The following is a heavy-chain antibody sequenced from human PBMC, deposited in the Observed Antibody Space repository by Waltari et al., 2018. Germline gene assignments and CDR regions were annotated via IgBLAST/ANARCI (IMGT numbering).Heavy chain of an antibody. V-gene: IGHV5-51*01. D-gene: IGHD3-22*01. CDR3: ARHSYYDSSGYYLDY. Sequence: EVQLVQSGAQVKKPGESLRISCKGSGYSFSSYWLGWVRQMPGKGLEWMGMKYPSDSKITYSPSFQGQVTISVDRSISTAYLQWSSLKASDTAIYYCARHSYYDSSGYYLDYWGQGTVVTVSS. CDR1: GYSFSSYW. J-gene: IGHJ4*02. CDR2: KYPSDSKI.